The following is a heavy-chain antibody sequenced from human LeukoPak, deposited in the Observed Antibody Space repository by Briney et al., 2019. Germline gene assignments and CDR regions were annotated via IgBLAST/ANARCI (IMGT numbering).Heavy chain of an antibody. CDR3: ARDGHYYDSSGYEGFDAFDI. V-gene: IGHV1-69*04. CDR1: GGTFSSYA. J-gene: IGHJ3*02. CDR2: IIPILGIA. D-gene: IGHD3-22*01. Sequence: GASVKVSCKASGGTFSSYAISWVRQAPGQVLEWMGRIIPILGIANYAQKFQGRVTITADKSTSTAYMELSSLRSEDTAVYYCARDGHYYDSSGYEGFDAFDIWGQGTMVTVSS.